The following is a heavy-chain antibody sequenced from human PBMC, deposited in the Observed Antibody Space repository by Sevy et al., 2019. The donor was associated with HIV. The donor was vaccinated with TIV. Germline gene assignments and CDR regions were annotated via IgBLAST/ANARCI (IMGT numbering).Heavy chain of an antibody. Sequence: GGSLRLSCVASGFTFSSYEMTWVRQTPGKGLEWVSSISSSGTTIYYGDSVEGRFTISRDNPKNSVYLQMNSLRGEDTAVYYCARKGGAYDIGFDPWGQGTLVTVSS. J-gene: IGHJ5*02. V-gene: IGHV3-48*03. D-gene: IGHD3-22*01. CDR3: ARKGGAYDIGFDP. CDR2: ISSSGTTI. CDR1: GFTFSSYE.